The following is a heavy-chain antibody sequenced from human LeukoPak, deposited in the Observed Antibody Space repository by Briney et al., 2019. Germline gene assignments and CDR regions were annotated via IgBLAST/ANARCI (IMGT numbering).Heavy chain of an antibody. CDR2: IYYSGST. D-gene: IGHD3-10*01. Sequence: PSETLSLTCAVYGGSFSGYYWSWIRQPPGKGLEWIGSIYYSGSTYYNPSLKSRVTISVDTSKNQFSLKLSSVTAADTAVYYCARGGHRRTIWFGEPRFDYWGQGTLVTVSS. CDR1: GGSFSGYY. CDR3: ARGGHRRTIWFGEPRFDY. V-gene: IGHV4-34*01. J-gene: IGHJ4*02.